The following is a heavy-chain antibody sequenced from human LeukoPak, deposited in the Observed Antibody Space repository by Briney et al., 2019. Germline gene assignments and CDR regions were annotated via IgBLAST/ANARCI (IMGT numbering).Heavy chain of an antibody. CDR1: GDSTSSFY. CDR2: FYNSGNI. J-gene: IGHJ6*04. Sequence: SETLSLTCIVSGDSTSSFYWNWIRRSAGKGLEWIGRFYNSGNIKYNPSLKSRVTMSVDTSQKQFSLKLSSVTAADTAVYYCARDNPVDYYNNYGMDVWGEGITVTVSS. CDR3: ARDNPVDYYNNYGMDV. V-gene: IGHV4-4*07.